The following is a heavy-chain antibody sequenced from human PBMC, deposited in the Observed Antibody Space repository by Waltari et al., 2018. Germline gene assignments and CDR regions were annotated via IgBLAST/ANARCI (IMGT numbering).Heavy chain of an antibody. CDR1: GGTFSNYA. CDR3: ARIAYSSSSSWFDP. V-gene: IGHV1-69*10. CDR2: IIPILGIA. Sequence: QVQLVQSGAAVKKAGSSVKVSCKASGGTFSNYAVSWVRQAPGQGLEWMGGIIPILGIANYAQKFQGRVTITADKSTSTAYMELSSLRSEDTAVYYCARIAYSSSSSWFDPWGQGTLVTVSS. D-gene: IGHD6-6*01. J-gene: IGHJ5*02.